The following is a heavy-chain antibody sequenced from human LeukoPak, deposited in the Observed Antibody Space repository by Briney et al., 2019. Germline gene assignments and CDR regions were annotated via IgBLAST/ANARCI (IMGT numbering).Heavy chain of an antibody. CDR3: ARSPTYSGYDLYYFDY. V-gene: IGHV3-30*01. CDR2: ISYDGSNK. Sequence: HPGGSLRLSCAASGFTFSSYAMHWVRQAPGKGLEWVAVISYDGSNKYYADSVKGRFTISRDNSKNTLYLQMNSLRAEDTAVYYCARSPTYSGYDLYYFDYWGQGTLVTVSS. D-gene: IGHD5-12*01. J-gene: IGHJ4*02. CDR1: GFTFSSYA.